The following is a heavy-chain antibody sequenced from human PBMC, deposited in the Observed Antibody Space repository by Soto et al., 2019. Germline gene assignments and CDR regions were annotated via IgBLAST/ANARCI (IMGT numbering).Heavy chain of an antibody. Sequence: PSETLSLTCTVSGGSISSYYWSWIRQPPGKGLEWIGYIYYSGSTNYNPSLKSRVTISVDTSKNQFSLKLSSVTAADTAVYYCARSQYDPGHPFDYWGQGTLVTVSS. J-gene: IGHJ4*02. CDR2: IYYSGST. V-gene: IGHV4-59*01. CDR3: ARSQYDPGHPFDY. CDR1: GGSISSYY. D-gene: IGHD1-1*01.